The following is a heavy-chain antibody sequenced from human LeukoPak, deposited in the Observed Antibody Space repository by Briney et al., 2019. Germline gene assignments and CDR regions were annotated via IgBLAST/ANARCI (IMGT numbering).Heavy chain of an antibody. CDR3: TRIFYYETGGYYPDH. D-gene: IGHD3-22*01. Sequence: SETLSLTCTVSGGSISSYYWSWIRQPPGKGLEWIGYIYYSGSTNYNPSLKSRVTISVDTSKNQFSLKLSSVTAADTAVYYCTRIFYYETGGYYPDHWGQGTLVTVSS. CDR1: GGSISSYY. V-gene: IGHV4-59*01. CDR2: IYYSGST. J-gene: IGHJ4*02.